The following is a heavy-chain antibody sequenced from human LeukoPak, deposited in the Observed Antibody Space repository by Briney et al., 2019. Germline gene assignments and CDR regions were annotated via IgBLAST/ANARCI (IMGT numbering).Heavy chain of an antibody. Sequence: PSETLSLTCAVYGGSFSGYYWSWIRQPPGKGLEWIGEINHSGSTNYNPSLKSRVTISVDTSKNQFSLKLSSVTAADTAVYYCARGVRGIAARPGAFDIWGQGTMVTVSS. CDR1: GGSFSGYY. D-gene: IGHD6-6*01. J-gene: IGHJ3*02. CDR2: INHSGST. CDR3: ARGVRGIAARPGAFDI. V-gene: IGHV4-34*01.